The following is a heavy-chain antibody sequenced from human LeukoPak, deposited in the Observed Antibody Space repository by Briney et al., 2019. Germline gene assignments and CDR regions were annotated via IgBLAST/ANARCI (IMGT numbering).Heavy chain of an antibody. D-gene: IGHD2-15*01. CDR1: GFTFSDYS. CDR2: IKEDGSEK. V-gene: IGHV3-7*01. CDR3: TRDTGCSGGTCYSFYDY. J-gene: IGHJ4*02. Sequence: GGSLRLSCPASGFTFSDYSMSWVRQAPGKGLEWVANIKEDGSEKYYVDSVKGRFTISRDNAKNSLYLQLNSLRAEDTAVYYCTRDTGCSGGTCYSFYDYWGQGTLVTVSS.